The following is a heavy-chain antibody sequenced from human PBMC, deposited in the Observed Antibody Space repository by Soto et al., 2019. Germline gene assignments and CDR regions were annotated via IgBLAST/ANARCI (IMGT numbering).Heavy chain of an antibody. V-gene: IGHV3-73*01. CDR1: GFTFSASA. Sequence: EVQLVESGGGLVQPGGSLKLSCAASGFTFSASAMHWVRQASGKGLEWVGLVRSKANNYARAYAASVEGRFTISRDDSKNTAYLQMNSLKTEDTAVYYCTRQGGYCGGGSCYAFNDYWGQGTLVTVSS. CDR3: TRQGGYCGGGSCYAFNDY. J-gene: IGHJ4*02. CDR2: VRSKANNYAR. D-gene: IGHD2-15*01.